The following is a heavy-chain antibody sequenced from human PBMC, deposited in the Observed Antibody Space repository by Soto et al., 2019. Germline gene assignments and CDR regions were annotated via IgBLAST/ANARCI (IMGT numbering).Heavy chain of an antibody. D-gene: IGHD2-2*01. V-gene: IGHV3-23*01. CDR3: AKSTTSRVVVPAARVRYFQH. J-gene: IGHJ1*01. Sequence: PGGSLRLSCAASGFTFSSYAMSWVRQAPGKGLEWVSAISGSGGSTYYADSVKGRFTISRDNSKNTLYLQMDSLRAEDTAVYYCAKSTTSRVVVPAARVRYFQHWGQGTLVTVSS. CDR1: GFTFSSYA. CDR2: ISGSGGST.